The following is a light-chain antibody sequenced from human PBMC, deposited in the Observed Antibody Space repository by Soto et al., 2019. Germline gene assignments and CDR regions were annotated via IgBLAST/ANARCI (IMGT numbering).Light chain of an antibody. CDR2: DAS. Sequence: DIQMTQSPSTLSASVGDRVTITCRASQSISDWLAWYQQKPGKAPNLLIYDASTLQSGVPSRFSGSGSGTGFTLTISSLQPDDFATYYCQEYKSATFGQGTKLEIE. J-gene: IGKJ2*01. CDR1: QSISDW. CDR3: QEYKSAT. V-gene: IGKV1-5*01.